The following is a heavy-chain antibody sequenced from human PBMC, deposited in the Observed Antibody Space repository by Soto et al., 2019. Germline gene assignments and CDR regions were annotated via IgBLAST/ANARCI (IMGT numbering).Heavy chain of an antibody. D-gene: IGHD3-3*01. CDR3: AEEEWPIDY. J-gene: IGHJ4*02. CDR2: ISGSGGST. Sequence: GGPLRRSFAASGFTFSSYAMSWVRQAPGEVLGLVSAISGSGGSTYYAYSVKGRFTISRDTSKNTLYLQMNSLRAEDTAVYYCAEEEWPIDYWGQ. V-gene: IGHV3-23*01. CDR1: GFTFSSYA.